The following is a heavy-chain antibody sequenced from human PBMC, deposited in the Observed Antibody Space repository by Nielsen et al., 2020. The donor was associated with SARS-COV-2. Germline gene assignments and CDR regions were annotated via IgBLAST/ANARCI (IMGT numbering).Heavy chain of an antibody. CDR2: IKQDGSEK. CDR1: GFTFSSYW. Sequence: GESLKISCAASGFTFSSYWMSWVRQAPGKGLEWVANIKQDGSEKYYVDSVKGRFTISRDNAKNSLYLQMNSLRAEDTAVYYCARGGLGSGKNYFDYWGQGTLVTVSS. D-gene: IGHD3-10*01. V-gene: IGHV3-7*03. CDR3: ARGGLGSGKNYFDY. J-gene: IGHJ4*02.